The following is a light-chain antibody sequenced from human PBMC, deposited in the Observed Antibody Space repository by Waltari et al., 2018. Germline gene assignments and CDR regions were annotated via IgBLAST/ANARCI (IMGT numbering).Light chain of an antibody. Sequence: DLQMTQSPSSLSASVGDRITLSCRANQTINKFLNWYQQKGSKAPKLLIFSASSLQSGVPLSFSGSGSGTDFTLTISSLQPEDFATYYCQQTYSIPYTFGQGTNREI. CDR2: SAS. V-gene: IGKV1-39*01. CDR3: QQTYSIPYT. J-gene: IGKJ2*01. CDR1: QTINKF.